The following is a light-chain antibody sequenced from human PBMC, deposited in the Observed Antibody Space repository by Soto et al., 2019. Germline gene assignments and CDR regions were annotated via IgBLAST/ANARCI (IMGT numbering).Light chain of an antibody. CDR1: QSVSSS. V-gene: IGKV3-11*01. CDR2: DVS. Sequence: EIVLTQSPGTLSLSPGDRATLSCRASQSVSSSLAWYQQKPGQSPRLLIYDVSNRATGIPARFSGSGSGTDFTLTVSSLELEDFAVYYCQQRSSWPLTFGGGTKVEIK. J-gene: IGKJ4*01. CDR3: QQRSSWPLT.